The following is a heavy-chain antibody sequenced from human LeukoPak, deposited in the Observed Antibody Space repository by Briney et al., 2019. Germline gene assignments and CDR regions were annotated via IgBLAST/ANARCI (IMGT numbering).Heavy chain of an antibody. Sequence: SETLSLTCTVSGGTISTYYWSWIRQPPGKGLEWIGYVYYSGSTNYNPSLKSRVTISVDTSKNQFSLKLSSVTAADTAVYYCAREDGAAAGANWGQGTLVTVSS. CDR3: AREDGAAAGAN. CDR2: VYYSGST. D-gene: IGHD6-13*01. V-gene: IGHV4-59*12. J-gene: IGHJ4*02. CDR1: GGTISTYY.